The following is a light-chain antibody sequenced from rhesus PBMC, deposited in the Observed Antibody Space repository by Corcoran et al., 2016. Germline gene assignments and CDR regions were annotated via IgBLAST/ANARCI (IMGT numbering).Light chain of an antibody. CDR3: CSYTTSSTCV. J-gene: IGLJ6*01. V-gene: IGLV2S7*01. Sequence: QSAPTQPPSVSGSPGQSVTISCTGTSGDIGAFKSVSWYQQHPGKAPKVMIYDVSNRPSVVSDRFSGSKSANTACLTISGLQAEDEADYYCCSYTTSSTCVFGGGTKLTVL. CDR1: SGDIGAFKS. CDR2: DVS.